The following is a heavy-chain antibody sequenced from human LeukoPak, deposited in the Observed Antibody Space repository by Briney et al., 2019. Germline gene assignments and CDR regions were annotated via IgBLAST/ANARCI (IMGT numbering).Heavy chain of an antibody. CDR2: VFYSGST. CDR1: GGSISSGSYY. Sequence: SETLSLTCTVSGGSISSGSYYWGWIRQPPGKGLEWIGSVFYSGSTYYNPSLKSRVTTSVDTSKNQFSLRLSSVTDADTAVYYCARGGSYTMVKNYWGQGTLVTVSS. J-gene: IGHJ4*02. V-gene: IGHV4-39*07. CDR3: ARGGSYTMVKNY. D-gene: IGHD1-26*01.